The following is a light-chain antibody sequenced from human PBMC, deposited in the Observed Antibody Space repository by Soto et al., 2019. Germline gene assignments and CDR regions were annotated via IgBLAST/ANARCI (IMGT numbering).Light chain of an antibody. CDR3: QQSYDAQFT. J-gene: IGKJ4*01. Sequence: DIQLTQSPSSLSASVGDEVTITCRASQGLSHYLTWYQQKPGRAPTLLIYGVSTLQSGVPSRFSGGGSGTDFTLTISNLQLEDFATYYCQQSYDAQFTFGGGTRVEIK. CDR2: GVS. V-gene: IGKV1-39*01. CDR1: QGLSHY.